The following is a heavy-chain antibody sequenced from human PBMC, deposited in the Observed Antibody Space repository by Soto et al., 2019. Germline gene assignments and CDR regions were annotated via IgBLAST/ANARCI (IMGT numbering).Heavy chain of an antibody. CDR1: GYTFTTYA. D-gene: IGHD4-17*01. V-gene: IGHV1-3*01. J-gene: IGHJ4*02. CDR3: ARGTPTTVVNPTAY. CDR2: INAGNGNT. Sequence: QVQLVQSGAEVKKPGASVKVSCKASGYTFTTYAMHWVRQAPGQRLEWMGWINAGNGNTIYSQKFQGRVTFTRDTXGSTAYMELSSLRSEDTAVYYCARGTPTTVVNPTAYWGQGTLVTVSS.